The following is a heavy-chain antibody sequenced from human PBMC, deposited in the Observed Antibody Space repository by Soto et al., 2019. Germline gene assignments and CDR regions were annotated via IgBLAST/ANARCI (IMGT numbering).Heavy chain of an antibody. CDR2: IIPIFGTA. Sequence: SVKVSCKASGGTFSSYAISWVRQAPGQGLEWMGGIIPIFGTANYAQKFQGRVTITADESTSTAYMELSSLRSEDTAVYYCATVGFWSGYYTYGMDVWGQGTTVTVYS. J-gene: IGHJ6*02. V-gene: IGHV1-69*13. CDR3: ATVGFWSGYYTYGMDV. CDR1: GGTFSSYA. D-gene: IGHD3-3*01.